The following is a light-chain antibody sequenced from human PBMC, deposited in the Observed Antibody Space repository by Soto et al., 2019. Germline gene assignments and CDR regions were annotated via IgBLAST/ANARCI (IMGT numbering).Light chain of an antibody. CDR3: QQYGSSPLT. Sequence: EIVLTQSPGTLSLSPGERATLSCRASQSFRSSYLAWYQQKPGQAPRLLIYGASSRATGIPDTFSGRGSGADFTLTISRLGPEDFAVYYCQQYGSSPLTFGAGTKVDIK. J-gene: IGKJ4*01. CDR1: QSFRSSY. CDR2: GAS. V-gene: IGKV3-20*01.